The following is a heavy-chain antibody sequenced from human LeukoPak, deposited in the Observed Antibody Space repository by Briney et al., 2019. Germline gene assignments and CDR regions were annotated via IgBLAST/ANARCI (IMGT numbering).Heavy chain of an antibody. CDR1: RYTFTSYY. V-gene: IGHV1-46*01. CDR3: ARGGTGRYGDYGENPDY. Sequence: ASVKVSCKASRYTFTSYYMHWVRQAPGQGLEWMGIINPSGGSTSYAQKFQGRVTMTRDMSTSTVYMELSSLRSEDTAVYYCARGGTGRYGDYGENPDYWGQGTLVTVSS. J-gene: IGHJ4*02. CDR2: INPSGGST. D-gene: IGHD4-17*01.